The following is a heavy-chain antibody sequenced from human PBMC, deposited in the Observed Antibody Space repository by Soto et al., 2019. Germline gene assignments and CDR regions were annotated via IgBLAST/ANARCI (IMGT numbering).Heavy chain of an antibody. CDR3: AREYSSSGVYYYYGMDV. V-gene: IGHV6-1*01. D-gene: IGHD6-13*01. CDR1: RDSLSSNSAS. Sequence: SQTLSLTCAISRDSLSSNSASWNSIRQSPSRGLEWLGRTYYRSKWYNDYAVSVKSRITINPDTSKNQFSLQLNSVTPEDTAVYYCAREYSSSGVYYYYGMDVWGQGTTVT. J-gene: IGHJ6*02. CDR2: TYYRSKWYN.